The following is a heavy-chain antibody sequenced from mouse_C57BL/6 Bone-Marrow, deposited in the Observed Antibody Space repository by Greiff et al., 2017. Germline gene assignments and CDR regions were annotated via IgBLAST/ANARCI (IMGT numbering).Heavy chain of an antibody. V-gene: IGHV1-55*01. CDR3: ARSGPLGRSFDY. Sequence: QVQLQQPGAELVKPGASVKMSCKASGYTFTSYWITWVKQRPGQGLEWIGDIYPTSGRTNYNEKFKSKAILTVDTSSNTAYMHLSSLTSGDSAVFYCARSGPLGRSFDYWGQGTTLTVSS. D-gene: IGHD4-1*01. J-gene: IGHJ2*01. CDR1: GYTFTSYW. CDR2: IYPTSGRT.